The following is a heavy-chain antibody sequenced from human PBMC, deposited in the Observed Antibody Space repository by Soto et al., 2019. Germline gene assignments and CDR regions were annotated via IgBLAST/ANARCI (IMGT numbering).Heavy chain of an antibody. CDR1: GFTFSSYS. V-gene: IGHV3-21*01. CDR2: ISSSSSYI. D-gene: IGHD3-10*01. J-gene: IGHJ3*02. Sequence: EVQLVESGGGLVKPGGSLRLSCAASGFTFSSYSMNWVRQAPGKGLEWVSSISSSSSYIYYADSVKGRFTISRDNAKNSLYLQMNSLRAEDTAVYYCAREVLWFGDLTDDIWGQGTMVTVSS. CDR3: AREVLWFGDLTDDI.